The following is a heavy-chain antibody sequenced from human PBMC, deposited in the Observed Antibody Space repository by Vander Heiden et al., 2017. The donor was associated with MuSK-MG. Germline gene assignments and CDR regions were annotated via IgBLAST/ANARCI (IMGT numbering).Heavy chain of an antibody. D-gene: IGHD3-3*01. CDR1: GFTFSSYA. V-gene: IGHV3-23*01. Sequence: EVQLLESGGGLVQPGGSLRPSCAASGFTFSSYAMSWVRQAPGKGLEWVSAISGSGGSTYYADSVKGRFTISRDNSKNTLYLQMNSLRAEDTAVYYCAKDSSTIFGVVIIAAFDIWGQGTMVTVSS. CDR2: ISGSGGST. J-gene: IGHJ3*02. CDR3: AKDSSTIFGVVIIAAFDI.